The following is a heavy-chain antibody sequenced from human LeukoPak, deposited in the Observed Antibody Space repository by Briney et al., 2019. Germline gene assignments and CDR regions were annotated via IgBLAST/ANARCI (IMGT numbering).Heavy chain of an antibody. CDR3: AREGAAGRYYFDY. D-gene: IGHD6-13*01. J-gene: IGHJ4*02. Sequence: ASVKVFCKASGYTFSSHFITWVLQAPGQGLEWMRWISANNGNTNYAQKRQGRVSVTTYTSTSIAYMELRSLRSDDTAVYYCAREGAAGRYYFDYWGQGTLVTVSS. CDR2: ISANNGNT. V-gene: IGHV1-18*01. CDR1: GYTFSSHF.